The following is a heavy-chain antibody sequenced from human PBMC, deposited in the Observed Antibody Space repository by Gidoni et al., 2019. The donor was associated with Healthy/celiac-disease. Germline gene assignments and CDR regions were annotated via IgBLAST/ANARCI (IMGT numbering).Heavy chain of an antibody. J-gene: IGHJ4*02. V-gene: IGHV3-23*01. CDR2: ISGSGGRT. D-gene: IGHD3-22*01. CDR3: AKESLPYDSSGYYQFDY. Sequence: SCAASGFTFSSYAMSWVRQAPGKGLEWVSAISGSGGRTYYADSVKGRFTISRDNSKNTLYLQMNSLRAEDTAVYYCAKESLPYDSSGYYQFDYWGQGTLVTVSS. CDR1: GFTFSSYA.